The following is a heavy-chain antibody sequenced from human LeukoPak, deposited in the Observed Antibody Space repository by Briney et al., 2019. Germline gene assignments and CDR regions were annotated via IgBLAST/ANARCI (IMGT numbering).Heavy chain of an antibody. CDR2: IYYSVTT. CDR1: GGSISNYY. Sequence: SETLSLTCTVSGGSISNYYWSWIRQPPGTGLELIGYIYYSVTTNYNPSLKSRVTISVDTSKNQLSLKLASVTAADTAVYYCARAKAATIYYFDFWGQGTLVTVSS. CDR3: ARAKAATIYYFDF. J-gene: IGHJ4*02. D-gene: IGHD5-24*01. V-gene: IGHV4-59*01.